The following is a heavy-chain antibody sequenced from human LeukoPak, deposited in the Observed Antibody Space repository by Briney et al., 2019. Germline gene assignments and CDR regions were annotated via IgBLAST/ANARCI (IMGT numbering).Heavy chain of an antibody. CDR1: GFTFSSYA. CDR3: AKDPGYSSSSSY. V-gene: IGHV3-23*01. Sequence: GGSLRLSCAASGFTFSSYAMSWVRQAPGKGLEWVSAISGSGGSTYYADSVKGRFTISRDNSKNTLYLQMNSMRAEDTAVYYCAKDPGYSSSSSYWGQGTLVTVSS. CDR2: ISGSGGST. J-gene: IGHJ4*02. D-gene: IGHD6-13*01.